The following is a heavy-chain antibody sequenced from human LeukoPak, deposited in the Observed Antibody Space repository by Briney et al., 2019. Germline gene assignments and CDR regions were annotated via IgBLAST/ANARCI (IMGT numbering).Heavy chain of an antibody. V-gene: IGHV3-23*01. CDR2: ISGSGGST. Sequence: GGSLRLSCAASGFTFSSYAMSWVRQAPGKGLEWVSAISGSGGSTYYADSVKGRFTISRDNSKNTLYLQMNSLRAEVTAVYYCAKDLSMVRGVIFDYWGQGTLVTVSS. J-gene: IGHJ4*02. CDR1: GFTFSSYA. D-gene: IGHD3-10*01. CDR3: AKDLSMVRGVIFDY.